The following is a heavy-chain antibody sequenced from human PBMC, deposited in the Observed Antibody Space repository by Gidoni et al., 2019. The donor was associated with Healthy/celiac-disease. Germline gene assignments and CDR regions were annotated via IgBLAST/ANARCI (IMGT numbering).Heavy chain of an antibody. V-gene: IGHV3-30*18. Sequence: VQLVESGGGVVQPGRSLRLSCAASGFTFSSYGLHWVRQAPGKGLEWVAVISYDGSNKYYADSVKGRFTISRDNSKNTLYLQMNSLRAEDTAVYYCAKHCGGDCYSHYYYGMDVWGQGQHGHRLL. CDR2: ISYDGSNK. CDR3: AKHCGGDCYSHYYYGMDV. J-gene: IGHJ6*02. D-gene: IGHD2-21*02. CDR1: GFTFSSYG.